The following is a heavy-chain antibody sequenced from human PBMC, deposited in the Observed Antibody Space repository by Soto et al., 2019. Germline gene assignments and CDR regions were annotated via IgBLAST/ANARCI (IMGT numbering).Heavy chain of an antibody. J-gene: IGHJ4*02. V-gene: IGHV1-69*01. Sequence: QVQLVQSGAEVKKPGSSVKVSCKASGGTFSSYAISWVRQAPGQGLEWMGGIIPIFGTANYAQKFQGRVTITADESTSTAYMELSSLRSEDTTVYYCARLDQVERATSERPYYFDYWGQGTLVTVSS. D-gene: IGHD5-12*01. CDR3: ARLDQVERATSERPYYFDY. CDR1: GGTFSSYA. CDR2: IIPIFGTA.